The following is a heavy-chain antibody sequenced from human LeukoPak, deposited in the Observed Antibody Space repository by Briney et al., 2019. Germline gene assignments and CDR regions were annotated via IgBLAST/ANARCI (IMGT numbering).Heavy chain of an antibody. CDR2: INHSGST. Sequence: SETLSLTCAVYGGSFSGYYWSWIRQPPGKGLEWIGEINHSGSTNYNPSLKSRVTISVDTSKNQFSLKLSSVTAADTAVYYCAREDWNRSSPGGFDYWGQGTLVTVSS. J-gene: IGHJ4*02. CDR3: AREDWNRSSPGGFDY. D-gene: IGHD6-6*01. V-gene: IGHV4-34*01. CDR1: GGSFSGYY.